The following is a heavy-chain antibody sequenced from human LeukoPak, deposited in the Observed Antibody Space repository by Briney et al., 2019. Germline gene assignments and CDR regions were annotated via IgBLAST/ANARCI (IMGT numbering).Heavy chain of an antibody. Sequence: GASVKVSCKASGYTFTDYYMRWVRQAPGQGLEWMGWINPNSGGTNYALKFQGRVTMTRDTSSSTAYMELSRLRSDDTAVYYCSSYCSITSCYSEDAFDMWGQGTMVTVSS. CDR1: GYTFTDYY. D-gene: IGHD2-2*01. CDR3: SSYCSITSCYSEDAFDM. CDR2: INPNSGGT. J-gene: IGHJ3*02. V-gene: IGHV1-2*07.